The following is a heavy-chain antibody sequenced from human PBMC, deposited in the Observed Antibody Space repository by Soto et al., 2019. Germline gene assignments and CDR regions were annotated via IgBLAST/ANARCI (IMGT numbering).Heavy chain of an antibody. Sequence: SETLSLTCAVSGGSISSSNWWSWVRQPPGKGLEWIGEIYHSGSTNYNPSLKSRVTISVDKSKNQFSLKLSSVTAADTAVYYCARRSPYYYDSSGYFDYWGQGTLVTVSS. J-gene: IGHJ4*02. CDR2: IYHSGST. CDR3: ARRSPYYYDSSGYFDY. D-gene: IGHD3-22*01. V-gene: IGHV4-4*02. CDR1: GGSISSSNW.